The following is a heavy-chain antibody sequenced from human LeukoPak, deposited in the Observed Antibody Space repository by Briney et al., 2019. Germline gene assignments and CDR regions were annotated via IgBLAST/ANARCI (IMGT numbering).Heavy chain of an antibody. D-gene: IGHD2-21*01. CDR2: VSGGGSST. V-gene: IGHV3-23*01. J-gene: IGHJ4*02. CDR1: GFTFSNYA. CDR3: AKGAYKFDY. Sequence: PGGSLRLSCVASGFTFSNYAMNWVRQAPGKGLEWVSGVSGGGSSTYYADSVKGRFTISRDNSKNMLYLQMNSLRAEDTAVYYCAKGAYKFDYWGQGTLVTVSS.